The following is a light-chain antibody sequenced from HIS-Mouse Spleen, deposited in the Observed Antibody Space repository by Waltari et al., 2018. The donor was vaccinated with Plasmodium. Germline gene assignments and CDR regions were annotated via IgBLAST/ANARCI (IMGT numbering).Light chain of an antibody. CDR1: QSVSSY. Sequence: IVLTQSPATLSLSPGERATLSCRASQSVSSYLAWYQQKPGQAPRLLIYDASNRATGIPARFSGSGSETDFTLTISSLEPEDFALYYCQQRSNWPPTFGQGTRLAIK. CDR3: QQRSNWPPT. J-gene: IGKJ5*01. CDR2: DAS. V-gene: IGKV3-11*01.